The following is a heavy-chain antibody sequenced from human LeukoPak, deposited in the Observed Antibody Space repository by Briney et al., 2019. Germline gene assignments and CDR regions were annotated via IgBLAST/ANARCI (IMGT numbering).Heavy chain of an antibody. CDR3: ARDSEFYDGSNYTYYFDL. D-gene: IGHD5-24*01. V-gene: IGHV1-69*04. J-gene: IGHJ4*02. Sequence: SVKVSCKASGGTFSSYAISWVRQAPGQGLEWMGRIIPILGIANYAQKFQGRVTITADKSTSTAYMELSSLRSEDTAVYYCARDSEFYDGSNYTYYFDLWGQGTLVTVSS. CDR1: GGTFSSYA. CDR2: IIPILGIA.